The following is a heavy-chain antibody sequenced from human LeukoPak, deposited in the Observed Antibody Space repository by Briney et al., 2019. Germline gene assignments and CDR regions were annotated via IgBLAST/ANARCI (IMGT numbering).Heavy chain of an antibody. V-gene: IGHV3-48*01. D-gene: IGHD5-18*01. J-gene: IGHJ4*02. CDR3: ARGRYSYGYEFDY. Sequence: GGSLRLPCAASGFTFNNYIMNWVRQAPGKGPEWVSGISGSGGSTYYADSVKGRFTISRENAKNSLYLQMNSLRAGDTAVYYCARGRYSYGYEFDYWGQGTLVTVSS. CDR2: ISGSGGST. CDR1: GFTFNNYI.